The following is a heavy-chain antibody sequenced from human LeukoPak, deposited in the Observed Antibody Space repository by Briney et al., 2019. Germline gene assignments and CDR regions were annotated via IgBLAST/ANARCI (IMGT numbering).Heavy chain of an antibody. Sequence: GGSLRLSCAASGFTFSSYWMHWVRQAPGKGLVWVSRFNSDGSNTRYADSVKGRFTISRDNSKSTLYLQMNSLRAEDTAVFYCARDTGDGVTPPDYYYYMDVWGEGTTVTVSS. CDR3: ARDTGDGVTPPDYYYYMDV. V-gene: IGHV3-74*01. CDR2: FNSDGSNT. CDR1: GFTFSSYW. D-gene: IGHD5-24*01. J-gene: IGHJ6*03.